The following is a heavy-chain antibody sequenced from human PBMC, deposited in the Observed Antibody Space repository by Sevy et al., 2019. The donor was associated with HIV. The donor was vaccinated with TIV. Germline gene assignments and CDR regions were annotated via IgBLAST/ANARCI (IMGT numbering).Heavy chain of an antibody. J-gene: IGHJ4*02. V-gene: IGHV3-30*02. CDR3: AKNIWTGYYVPHGY. CDR1: GFSFRNYD. D-gene: IGHD3-9*01. Sequence: GESLKISCAASGFSFRNYDMHWVRQAPGKGLEWVAFISNDGSNKYYADSVKGRFTISRDNSQNTLYLQVNNVRADDTAVFYCAKNIWTGYYVPHGYWGQGTLVTVSS. CDR2: ISNDGSNK.